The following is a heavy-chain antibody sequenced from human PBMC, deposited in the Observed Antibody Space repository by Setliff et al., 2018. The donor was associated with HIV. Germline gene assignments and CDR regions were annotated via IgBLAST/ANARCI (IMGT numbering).Heavy chain of an antibody. CDR3: ARGGAAAGIVSYYYYYMDV. D-gene: IGHD6-13*01. Sequence: PSETLSLTCTVSGGSISSSSYYWGWIRQPPGKGLEWIGSIYYSGSTYYNPSLKSRVTISVDTSKNQFSLKLSSVTAADTAVYYCARGGAAAGIVSYYYYYMDVWGKGTTVTAP. CDR2: IYYSGST. V-gene: IGHV4-39*01. J-gene: IGHJ6*03. CDR1: GGSISSSSYY.